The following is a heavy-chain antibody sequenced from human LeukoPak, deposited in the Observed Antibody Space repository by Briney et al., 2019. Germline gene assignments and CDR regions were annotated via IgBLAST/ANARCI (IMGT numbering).Heavy chain of an antibody. V-gene: IGHV4-30-2*03. Sequence: SQTLSLTCAVSGGSISSGGYSWSWIRQPPGKGLEWIGSIYYSGSTYYNPSLKSRVTISVDTSKNQFSLKLSSVTAADTAVYYCARLNRKEWNYFDYWGQGTLVTVSS. CDR2: IYYSGST. J-gene: IGHJ4*02. D-gene: IGHD3-3*01. CDR1: GGSISSGGYS. CDR3: ARLNRKEWNYFDY.